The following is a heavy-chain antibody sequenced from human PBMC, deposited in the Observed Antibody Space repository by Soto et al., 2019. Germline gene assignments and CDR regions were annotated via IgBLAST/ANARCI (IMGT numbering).Heavy chain of an antibody. Sequence: ESGGGVVQPGRSLRLSCAASGFTFSSYAMHWVRQAPGKGLEWVAVISYDGSNKYYADSVKGRFTISRDNSKNTLYLQMNSLRAEDTAVYYCARDYYRFNSGYGFSMDVWAKGPRSPSP. J-gene: IGHJ6*02. CDR1: GFTFSSYA. CDR3: ARDYYRFNSGYGFSMDV. CDR2: ISYDGSNK. D-gene: IGHD5-12*01. V-gene: IGHV3-30-3*01.